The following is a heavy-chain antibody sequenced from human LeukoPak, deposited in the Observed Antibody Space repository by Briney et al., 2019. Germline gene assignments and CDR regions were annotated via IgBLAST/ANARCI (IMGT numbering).Heavy chain of an antibody. V-gene: IGHV3-23*01. CDR1: GFTFASYA. Sequence: GGSLRLSCTASGFTFASYAMSWVRQAPGRGLEWVSTISGSGGGTYYADSLKGRFIVSRDNSKNTLYLQMNSLISDDGAVYYFAKSRADFWRAWGQGTLVTVSS. CDR3: AKSRADFWRA. J-gene: IGHJ5*02. CDR2: ISGSGGGT. D-gene: IGHD3-3*01.